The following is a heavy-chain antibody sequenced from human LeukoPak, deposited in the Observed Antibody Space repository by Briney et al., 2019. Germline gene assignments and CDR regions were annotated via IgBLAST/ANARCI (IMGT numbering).Heavy chain of an antibody. CDR3: ARGPIQLWLLGPSEGTNWFDP. D-gene: IGHD5-18*01. CDR2: IIPIFGIA. J-gene: IGHJ5*02. V-gene: IGHV1-69*04. Sequence: ASVKVSCKASGGTFSSYAISWVRQAPGQGLEWMGRIIPIFGIANYAQKSQGRVTITADKSTSTAYMELSSLRSEDTAVYYCARGPIQLWLLGPSEGTNWFDPWGQGTLVTVSS. CDR1: GGTFSSYA.